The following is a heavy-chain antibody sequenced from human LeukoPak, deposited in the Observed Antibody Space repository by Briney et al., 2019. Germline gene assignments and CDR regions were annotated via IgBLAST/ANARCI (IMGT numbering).Heavy chain of an antibody. CDR1: GGPFSGKY. J-gene: IGHJ4*02. CDR3: ARGLMT. CDR2: ITYSGSI. V-gene: IGHV4-34*01. Sequence: TSETLSLTCAVSGGPFSGKYWTWIRQPPGKGLEWIGEITYSGSIYYNPSLKSRVTISVDTSKNQFSLKLNSVTAADTAVYYCARGLMTWGQGTLVTVSS.